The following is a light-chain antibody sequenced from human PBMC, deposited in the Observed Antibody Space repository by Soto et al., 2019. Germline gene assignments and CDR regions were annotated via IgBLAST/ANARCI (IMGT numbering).Light chain of an antibody. J-gene: IGLJ1*01. CDR2: EGS. CDR3: CSYAGSNYYV. CDR1: SNDVGSYNL. V-gene: IGLV2-23*01. Sequence: QSVLTQPASVSGSPGQSITISCTGTSNDVGSYNLVSWYQHHPGKAPKLMIFEGSKRPSGVSNRFSGSKSGNTASLTISELQAEDEADFYCCSYAGSNYYVFGTGTKVTVL.